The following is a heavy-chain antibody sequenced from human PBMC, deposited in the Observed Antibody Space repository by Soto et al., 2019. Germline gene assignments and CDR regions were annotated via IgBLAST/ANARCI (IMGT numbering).Heavy chain of an antibody. Sequence: GGSLRLSCAASGFTFSSYSMNWVRQAPGKGLEWVSYISSSSSTIYYADSVKGRFTISRDNAKNSLYLQMNSLRAEDTAVYYCASLGQTDYWGQGTLVTVSS. CDR1: GFTFSSYS. CDR2: ISSSSSTI. CDR3: ASLGQTDY. V-gene: IGHV3-48*01. J-gene: IGHJ4*02.